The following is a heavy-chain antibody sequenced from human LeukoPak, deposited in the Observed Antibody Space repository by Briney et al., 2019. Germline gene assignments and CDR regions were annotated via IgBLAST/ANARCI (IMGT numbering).Heavy chain of an antibody. CDR1: GYTFTSYG. CDR3: ARDLSPYCXGGSXXSDX. Sequence: ASVKVSCKASGYTFTSYGISWVRQAPGQGLEWMGWISAYNGNTNYAQKLQGRVTMTTDTSTSTAYMELRSLRSGDTAVYYCARDLSPYCXGGSXXSDXWGQGTLVTVSS. D-gene: IGHD2-15*01. J-gene: IGHJ4*02. CDR2: ISAYNGNT. V-gene: IGHV1-18*01.